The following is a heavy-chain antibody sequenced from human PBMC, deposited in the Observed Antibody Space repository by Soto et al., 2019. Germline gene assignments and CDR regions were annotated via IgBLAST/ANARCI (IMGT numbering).Heavy chain of an antibody. J-gene: IGHJ5*02. CDR1: GYTFTDYY. CDR3: GRGVSGTFGGNWVDP. Sequence: QVQLMQSGAEVKRPGASVRVSCKAAGYTFTDYYIHWVRQAPGQGLEWVGWIRPNSGNTNYAQKFQGRVTMTRDTSISTAYMDLTRLTSDDTAVYYCGRGVSGTFGGNWVDPWGQGTLGTVSS. V-gene: IGHV1-2*02. CDR2: IRPNSGNT. D-gene: IGHD1-26*01.